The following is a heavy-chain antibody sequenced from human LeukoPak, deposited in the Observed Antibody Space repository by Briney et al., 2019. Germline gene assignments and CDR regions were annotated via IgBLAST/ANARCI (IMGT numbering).Heavy chain of an antibody. J-gene: IGHJ3*02. CDR2: IIPILGIA. CDR3: ARYCSSTSCYSDAFDI. V-gene: IGHV1-69*02. CDR1: GGTFSSYT. Sequence: ASVKASCKASGGTFSSYTISWVRQAPGQGLEWMGRIIPILGIANYAQKFQGRVTITADKSTSTAYMELSSLRSEDTAVYYCARYCSSTSCYSDAFDIWGQGTMVTVSS. D-gene: IGHD2-2*01.